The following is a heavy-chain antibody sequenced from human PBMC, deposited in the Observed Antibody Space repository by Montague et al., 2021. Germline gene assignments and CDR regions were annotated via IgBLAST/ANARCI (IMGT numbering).Heavy chain of an antibody. CDR3: AVGSESAWELLHH. Sequence: SETLSLTCTVFGDSIKTYSWSWIRQPAGKGLEWIGRLSNGGSTNSNPSLKSRVSMSVDTSKNQFSLKLSSVTAADTAIYYCAVGSESAWELLHHWGQGILVTVSS. V-gene: IGHV4-4*07. CDR1: GDSIKTYS. J-gene: IGHJ5*02. CDR2: LSNGGST. D-gene: IGHD1-26*01.